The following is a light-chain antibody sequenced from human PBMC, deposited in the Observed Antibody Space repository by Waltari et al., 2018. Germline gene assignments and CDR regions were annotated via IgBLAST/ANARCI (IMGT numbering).Light chain of an antibody. CDR3: QQRRNWPLT. Sequence: GRASQRFGACLAWDRQRPGQAPRLLIYDASCRATGIPARFSGSGSETDFTLTISSLQPEDFAVYYCQQRRNWPLTFGGGTRVQI. V-gene: IGKV3-11*01. CDR1: QRFGAC. J-gene: IGKJ4*01. CDR2: DAS.